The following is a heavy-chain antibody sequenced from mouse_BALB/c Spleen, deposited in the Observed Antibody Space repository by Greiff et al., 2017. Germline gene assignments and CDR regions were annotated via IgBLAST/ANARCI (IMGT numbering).Heavy chain of an antibody. CDR2: IWAGGST. CDR3: ATSYDGYYYFDY. D-gene: IGHD2-3*01. J-gene: IGHJ2*01. Sequence: VQLQQSGPGLVAPSQSLSITCTVSGFSLTSYGVHWVRQPPGKGLEWLGVIWAGGSTNYNSALMSRLSISKDNSKSQVFLKMNSLQTDDTAMYYCATSYDGYYYFDYWGQGTTLTVSS. V-gene: IGHV2-9*02. CDR1: GFSLTSYG.